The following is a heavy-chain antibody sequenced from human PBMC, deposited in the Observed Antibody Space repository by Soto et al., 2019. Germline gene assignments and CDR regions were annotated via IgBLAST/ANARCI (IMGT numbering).Heavy chain of an antibody. CDR1: GYNFTSYW. Sequence: PVESLKISCKTSGYNFTSYWIGWVRQIPWKGLEWMGIIYPGDSNTKYSPSFRGQVTISADKSITTAYLQWRSLKASDTAMYYCAKQRRIAEGGTDWSDRWGKGDMVTVSS. V-gene: IGHV5-51*01. J-gene: IGHJ5*02. CDR3: AKQRRIAEGGTDWSDR. D-gene: IGHD1-1*01. CDR2: IYPGDSNT.